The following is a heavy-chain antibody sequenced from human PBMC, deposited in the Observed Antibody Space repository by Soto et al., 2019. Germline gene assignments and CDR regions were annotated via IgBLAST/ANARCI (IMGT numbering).Heavy chain of an antibody. D-gene: IGHD3-3*01. CDR1: GYTFTSYA. V-gene: IGHV1-3*01. CDR2: INAGNGNT. J-gene: IGHJ5*02. CDR3: ARGITIFGVATPYNWFDP. Sequence: GASVKVSCKASGYTFTSYAMHWVRQAPGQKLEWMGWINAGNGNTKYSQKFQGRVTITRDTSASTAYMELSSLRSEDTAVYYCARGITIFGVATPYNWFDPWGQGTLVTVSS.